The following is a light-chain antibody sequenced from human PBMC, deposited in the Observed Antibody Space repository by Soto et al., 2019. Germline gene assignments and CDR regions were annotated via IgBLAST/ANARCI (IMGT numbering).Light chain of an antibody. CDR2: DVS. CDR1: SSDVGGYNY. Sequence: QSVMTQRGSVSGSRWQSLHYTCTGTSSDVGGYNYVSWYQQHLGKAPKLMIYDVSNRPSGVSNRFSGSKSGNTASLTISGLQAEDEADYYCSSYTSSSTPHYVFGTGTKVTVL. CDR3: SSYTSSSTPHYV. V-gene: IGLV2-14*01. J-gene: IGLJ1*01.